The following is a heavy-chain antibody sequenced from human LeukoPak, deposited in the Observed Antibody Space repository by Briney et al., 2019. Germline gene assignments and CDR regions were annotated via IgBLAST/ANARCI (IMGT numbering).Heavy chain of an antibody. V-gene: IGHV4-59*01. Sequence: SETLSLTCTVSGGSISSYYWSWIRQPPGKGLEWIGYIYYSGSTNYNPSLKSRATISVDTSKNQFSLKLSSVTAADTAVYYCARSGVEMATIHNWFDPWGQGTLVTVSS. CDR3: ARSGVEMATIHNWFDP. J-gene: IGHJ5*02. CDR1: GGSISSYY. D-gene: IGHD5-24*01. CDR2: IYYSGST.